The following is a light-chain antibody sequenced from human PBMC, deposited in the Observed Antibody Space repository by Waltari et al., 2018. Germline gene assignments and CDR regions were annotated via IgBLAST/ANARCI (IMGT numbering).Light chain of an antibody. CDR3: QQYKYWPPLT. Sequence: EIVMTQSPVTLSVPLGERATLSCRARQSVSSDLAWYQQKPGQAPRLLIYDASTRAAGLAARFSASGSGTEFTLTISSLQSEDFAVYYCQQYKYWPPLTFGGGTKVEIK. CDR1: QSVSSD. V-gene: IGKV3-15*01. J-gene: IGKJ4*01. CDR2: DAS.